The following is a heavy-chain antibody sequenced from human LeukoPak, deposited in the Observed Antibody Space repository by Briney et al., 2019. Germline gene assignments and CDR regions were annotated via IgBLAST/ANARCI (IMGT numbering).Heavy chain of an antibody. V-gene: IGHV4-59*01. CDR1: GVSIRGYY. Sequence: SETLSLTCNVSGVSIRGYYWSWIRQPPGKGLEWIGYIYSSGSTNYNPSLKSRVTMSVDTSKNQFSLKVSSVTAADTAVYYCARQTGSGLFILPGGQGTLVTVSS. CDR2: IYSSGST. D-gene: IGHD3/OR15-3a*01. CDR3: ARQTGSGLFILP. J-gene: IGHJ4*02.